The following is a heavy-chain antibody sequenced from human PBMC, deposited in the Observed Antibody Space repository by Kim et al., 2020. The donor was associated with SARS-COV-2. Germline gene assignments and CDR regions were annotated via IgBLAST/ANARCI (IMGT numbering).Heavy chain of an antibody. V-gene: IGHV4-34*01. CDR2: INHSGST. D-gene: IGHD6-25*01. CDR3: ARGAVTTYAFDI. J-gene: IGHJ3*02. Sequence: SETLSLTCAVYGGSFSGYYWSWIRQPPGKGLEWIGEINHSGSTNYNPSLKSRVTISVDTSKNQFSLRLSSVTAPDTAVYYCARGAVTTYAFDIWGQGTMVTVSS. CDR1: GGSFSGYY.